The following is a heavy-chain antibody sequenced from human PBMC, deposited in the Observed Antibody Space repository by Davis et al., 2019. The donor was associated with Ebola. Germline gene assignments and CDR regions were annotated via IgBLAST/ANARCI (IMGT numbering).Heavy chain of an antibody. CDR3: ARGWFRSGMDV. Sequence: HPQTLSLTCAISGDSVLSGAWNWIRQSPSRGLEWLGRTYYNSKWYNDYAASVKSRITVNPDTSKNQFSLLLKSVTPEDTAIYYCARGWFRSGMDVWGQGTTITVSS. CDR2: TYYNSKWYN. J-gene: IGHJ6*02. D-gene: IGHD6-19*01. CDR1: GDSVLSGA. V-gene: IGHV6-1*01.